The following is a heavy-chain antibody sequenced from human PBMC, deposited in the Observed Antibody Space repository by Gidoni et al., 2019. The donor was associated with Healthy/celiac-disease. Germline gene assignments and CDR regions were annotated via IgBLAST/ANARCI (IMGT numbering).Heavy chain of an antibody. CDR1: GFTFSSYG. D-gene: IGHD3-16*01. J-gene: IGHJ4*02. CDR2: ISYDGSNT. V-gene: IGHV3-30*18. Sequence: QVQLVASGGGVVQPGRSLRLSCEASGFTFSSYGMDWVRQAPGKGLEGVAVISYDGSNTYYAYSVKVRFTISRDNSKNTLYLQMNSLRAEDTAVYYCAKDSNPYDYIWGSLPYWGQGTLVTVSS. CDR3: AKDSNPYDYIWGSLPY.